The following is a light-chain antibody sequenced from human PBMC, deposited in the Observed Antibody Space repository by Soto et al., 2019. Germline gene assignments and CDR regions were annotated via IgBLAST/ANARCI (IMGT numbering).Light chain of an antibody. V-gene: IGLV2-11*01. Sequence: QSALTQPRSVSGSPGQSVTISCTGTSSDVGGYNYVSWYQQHPGKAPKLMISDVSKRPSGVPDRFSGSKSGNTASLTISGLQTEDEADYYCCSYAGNYTFYVFGTGTKLTVL. CDR2: DVS. J-gene: IGLJ1*01. CDR3: CSYAGNYTFYV. CDR1: SSDVGGYNY.